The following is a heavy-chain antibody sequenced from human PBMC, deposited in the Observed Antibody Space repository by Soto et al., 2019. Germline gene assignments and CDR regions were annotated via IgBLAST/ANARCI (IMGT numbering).Heavy chain of an antibody. CDR1: GGSISSSSYY. J-gene: IGHJ4*02. Sequence: QLQLQESGPGLVKPSETLSLTCTVSGGSISSSSYYWGWIRQPPGKGLEWIGSIYYSGSTYYNPSLKSRVTISVDTSKNQFSLKLSSVTAADTAVYYCARGTVGDYFLSTSFDYWGQGTLVTVSS. CDR3: ARGTVGDYFLSTSFDY. CDR2: IYYSGST. D-gene: IGHD3-16*01. V-gene: IGHV4-39*01.